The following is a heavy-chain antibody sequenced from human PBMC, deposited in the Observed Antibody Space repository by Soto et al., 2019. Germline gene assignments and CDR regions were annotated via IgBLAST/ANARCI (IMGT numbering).Heavy chain of an antibody. J-gene: IGHJ4*02. CDR3: ARHVILWLAFEY. Sequence: SETLSLTCNVSGDSIISTRYYWAWIRQPPGKGLEWVGGIYHSGDTYYNPSLKSRVTISVDTSKNQFSLKVRSVTAADTALYYCARHVILWLAFEYWGQGTLVTVSS. CDR2: IYHSGDT. D-gene: IGHD2-21*01. CDR1: GDSIISTRYY. V-gene: IGHV4-39*01.